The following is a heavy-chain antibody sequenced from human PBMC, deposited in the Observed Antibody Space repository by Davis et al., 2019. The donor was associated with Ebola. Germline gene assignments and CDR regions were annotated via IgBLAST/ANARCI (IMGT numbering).Heavy chain of an antibody. Sequence: MPSETLSLTCAVYGGSFSGHYWSWIRQPPGKGLEWIGEINHSGSTNYNPSLKSRVTISVDTSKNQFSLKLSSVTAADTAVYYCARVYYSSSNWFDPWGQGTLVTVSS. V-gene: IGHV4-34*01. CDR1: GGSFSGHY. CDR2: INHSGST. J-gene: IGHJ5*02. CDR3: ARVYYSSSNWFDP. D-gene: IGHD6-6*01.